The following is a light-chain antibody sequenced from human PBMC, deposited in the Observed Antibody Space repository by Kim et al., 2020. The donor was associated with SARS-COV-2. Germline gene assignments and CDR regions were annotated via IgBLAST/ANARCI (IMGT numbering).Light chain of an antibody. CDR3: QSYDSSLSGVV. Sequence: QKFTTSGTGSSANIGSGYDVHWYQKLPGTAPKLLIYGNSNRPSGVPDRFSGSKSGTSASLAITGLQAEDEADYYCQSYDSSLSGVVFGGGTQLTVL. CDR1: SANIGSGYD. J-gene: IGLJ2*01. CDR2: GNS. V-gene: IGLV1-40*01.